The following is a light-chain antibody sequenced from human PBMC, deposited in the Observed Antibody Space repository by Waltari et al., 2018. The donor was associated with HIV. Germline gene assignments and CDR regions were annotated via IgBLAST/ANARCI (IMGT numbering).Light chain of an antibody. CDR3: SSFAGTNSHVV. J-gene: IGLJ2*01. V-gene: IGLV2-8*01. CDR2: EVN. CDR1: SSDVGAYNF. Sequence: QSALTQPPSASGSPEQSVTISCTGPSSDVGAYNFVSWYQQRPGQAPKLIIFEVNKRPSGVPDRFSGSKSVNTASLTVSGLQAEDEADYYCSSFAGTNSHVVFGGGTKLTVL.